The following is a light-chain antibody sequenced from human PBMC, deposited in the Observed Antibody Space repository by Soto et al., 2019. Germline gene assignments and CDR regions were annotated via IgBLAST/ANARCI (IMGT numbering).Light chain of an antibody. Sequence: DIQMTQSPSTLSGSVGDRVTITCRASQTISSWLAWYQQKPGKAPKLLIYKASTLKSRVPSRFSGSGSVTEFTLAVSSLQPYDFATYYCQHYNSYSEAFGQGTKVELK. J-gene: IGKJ1*01. CDR1: QTISSW. V-gene: IGKV1-5*03. CDR3: QHYNSYSEA. CDR2: KAS.